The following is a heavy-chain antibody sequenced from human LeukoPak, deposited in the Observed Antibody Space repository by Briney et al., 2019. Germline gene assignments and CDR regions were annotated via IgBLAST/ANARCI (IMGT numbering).Heavy chain of an antibody. CDR1: GYTVTSYG. J-gene: IGHJ4*02. Sequence: ASVKVSCKASGYTVTSYGISWVRQAPGQGLEWMGWISAYNGNTNYAQKLQGRVTMTTDTSTSTAYMELRSLRSDDTAVYYCARDSYDILTGYYLFDYSGQGTLVTVSS. V-gene: IGHV1-18*04. CDR2: ISAYNGNT. D-gene: IGHD3-9*01. CDR3: ARDSYDILTGYYLFDY.